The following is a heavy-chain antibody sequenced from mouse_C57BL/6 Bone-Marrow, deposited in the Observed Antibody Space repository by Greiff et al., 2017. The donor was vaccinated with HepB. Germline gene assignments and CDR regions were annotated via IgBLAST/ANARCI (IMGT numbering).Heavy chain of an antibody. D-gene: IGHD2-3*01. Sequence: EVKLVESGGGLVKPGGSLKLSCAASGFTFSDYGMHWVRQAPEKGLEWVAYISSGSSTIYYADTVKGRFTISRDNAKNTLFLQMTSLRSEDTAMYYCARGDGYSLGGQGTLVTVSA. CDR3: ARGDGYSL. J-gene: IGHJ3*01. V-gene: IGHV5-17*01. CDR2: ISSGSSTI. CDR1: GFTFSDYG.